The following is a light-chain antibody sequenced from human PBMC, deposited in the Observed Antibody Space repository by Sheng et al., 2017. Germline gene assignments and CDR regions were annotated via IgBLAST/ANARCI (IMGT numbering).Light chain of an antibody. V-gene: IGLV3-21*03. J-gene: IGLJ2*01. CDR3: QVWDSSSDHVL. CDR2: DDS. CDR1: NIGSKS. Sequence: SYELTQPPSVLVAPGKTARITCGGNNIGSKSVHWYQQKPGQAPVLVVYDDSARPSGIPERFSGSNSGNTATLTISRVEAGDEAAFYCQVWDSSSDHVLFGGGTKLAVL.